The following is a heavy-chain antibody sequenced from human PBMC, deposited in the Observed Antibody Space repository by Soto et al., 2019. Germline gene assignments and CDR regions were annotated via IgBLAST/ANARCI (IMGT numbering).Heavy chain of an antibody. D-gene: IGHD6-19*01. CDR2: IYYSGST. Sequence: SETLSLTCTVSGGSISSYYWSWIRQPPGKGLEWIGYIYYSGSTNYNPSLKSRVTISVDTSKNQFSLKLSSVTAADTAVYYCARHLVLYSSGCWYFDYWGQGTLVTVSS. CDR3: ARHLVLYSSGCWYFDY. V-gene: IGHV4-59*08. J-gene: IGHJ4*02. CDR1: GGSISSYY.